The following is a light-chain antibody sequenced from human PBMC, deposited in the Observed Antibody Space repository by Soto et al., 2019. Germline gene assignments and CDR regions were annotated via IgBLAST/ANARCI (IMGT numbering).Light chain of an antibody. V-gene: IGKV1-17*01. J-gene: IGKJ1*01. Sequence: DIQMTQSPSSLSASVGDRVTITCRASQGIRNGLAWYQQKPGKAPKLLIYAASSLQSGVPSRFSGSGSGTEFTLTISSLQPDDFATYYCQQYNSYSRAFGQGTKVDIK. CDR1: QGIRNG. CDR3: QQYNSYSRA. CDR2: AAS.